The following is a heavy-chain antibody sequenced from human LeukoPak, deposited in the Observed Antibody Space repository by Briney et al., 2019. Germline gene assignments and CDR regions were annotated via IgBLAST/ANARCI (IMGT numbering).Heavy chain of an antibody. V-gene: IGHV3-23*01. CDR3: AKSQQQLPTAFYYFDY. Sequence: GGSLRLSCAASGFTFSSYAMSWVRQAPGKGLEWVSAISGSGGSTYYADSVKGRFTISRDNSKSTLYLQMNSLRAEDTAVYYCAKSQQQLPTAFYYFDYWGQGTLVTVSS. J-gene: IGHJ4*02. CDR2: ISGSGGST. CDR1: GFTFSSYA. D-gene: IGHD6-13*01.